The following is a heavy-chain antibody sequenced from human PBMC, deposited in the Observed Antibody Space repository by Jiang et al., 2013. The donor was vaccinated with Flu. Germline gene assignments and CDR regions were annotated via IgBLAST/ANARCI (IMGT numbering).Heavy chain of an antibody. CDR3: AKDSGDGYNWFDY. V-gene: IGHV3-30*18. CDR2: ISYDGSNK. CDR1: GFTFSSYG. J-gene: IGHJ4*02. Sequence: VQLLESGGGVVQPGRSLRLSCAASGFTFSSYGMHWVRQAPGKGLEWVAVISYDGSNKYYADSVKGRFTISRDNSKNTLYLQMNSLRAEDTAVYYCAKDSGDGYNWFDYWGQGTLVTVSS. D-gene: IGHD5-24*01.